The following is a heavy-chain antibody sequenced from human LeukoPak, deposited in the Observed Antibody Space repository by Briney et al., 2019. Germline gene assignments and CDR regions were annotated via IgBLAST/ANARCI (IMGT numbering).Heavy chain of an antibody. CDR3: ARGDGSYLL. V-gene: IGHV1-2*02. D-gene: IGHD1-26*01. Sequence: GASVTVSCKASGYTFTGYYIHWVRQAPGQGLEWMGWINPNSGGTKYGQKFQGRVIMTRDTSISTAYMELSSLRSDDTAVYYCARGDGSYLLWGQGTLVTVSS. J-gene: IGHJ4*02. CDR2: INPNSGGT. CDR1: GYTFTGYY.